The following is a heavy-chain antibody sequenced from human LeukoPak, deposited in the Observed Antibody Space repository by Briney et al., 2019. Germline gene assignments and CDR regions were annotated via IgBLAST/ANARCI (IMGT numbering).Heavy chain of an antibody. D-gene: IGHD4-23*01. CDR3: ARDPKLRWPTTVRGRDH. V-gene: IGHV3-7*01. J-gene: IGHJ4*02. CDR1: GFTFSSYG. CDR2: IKQDGSDK. Sequence: PGGSLRLSCAASGFTFSSYGMSWVRQAPGKGLEWVANIKQDGSDKNYVDSVKGRFTISRDNAKNSLYLQMNSLRAEDTAVYYCARDPKLRWPTTVRGRDHWGQGTLVTVSS.